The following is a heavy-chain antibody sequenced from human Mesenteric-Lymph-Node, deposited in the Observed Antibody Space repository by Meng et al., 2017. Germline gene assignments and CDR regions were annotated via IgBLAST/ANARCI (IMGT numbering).Heavy chain of an antibody. CDR3: ARRDGRGYSYGGSFDY. J-gene: IGHJ4*02. CDR1: GGTFSSYA. Sequence: QVQPVQSGAEVKKSGSSVKVSCKASGGTFSSYAISWVRQAPGQGLEWMGGIIPIFGTANYAQKFQGRVTITADESTSTAYMELSSLRSEDTAVYYCARRDGRGYSYGGSFDYWGQGTLVTVSS. V-gene: IGHV1-69*01. CDR2: IIPIFGTA. D-gene: IGHD5-18*01.